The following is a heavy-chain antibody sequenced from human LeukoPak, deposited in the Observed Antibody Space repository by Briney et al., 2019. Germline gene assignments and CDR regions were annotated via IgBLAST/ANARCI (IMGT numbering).Heavy chain of an antibody. J-gene: IGHJ4*02. CDR1: VFTVRNNY. Sequence: HSGGSLRLSCEASVFTVRNNYMTWVRQAPGKGLEWVSVIYSDGGTYYAGSGKDRFTISRDTSKNTLFLQMNSLRVEDSAVYYCTRVFAYSYGDFDNWGQGTLVAVSS. CDR2: IYSDGGT. V-gene: IGHV3-66*01. CDR3: TRVFAYSYGDFDN. D-gene: IGHD2-21*01.